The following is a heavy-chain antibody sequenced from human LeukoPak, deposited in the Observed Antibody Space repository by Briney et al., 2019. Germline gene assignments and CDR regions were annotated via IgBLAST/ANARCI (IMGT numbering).Heavy chain of an antibody. J-gene: IGHJ3*01. CDR2: LDGSGASI. V-gene: IGHV3-23*01. Sequence: GSLRPSCAASGFSFGTHGMSWVRQGPGKGLEWVSALDGSGASIYYTDSVKGRFTISRDNSKNTLFLQMNSLRAEDTAVYYCAKDSPILTVWGQGTMVTVSS. D-gene: IGHD3-9*01. CDR3: AKDSPILTV. CDR1: GFSFGTHG.